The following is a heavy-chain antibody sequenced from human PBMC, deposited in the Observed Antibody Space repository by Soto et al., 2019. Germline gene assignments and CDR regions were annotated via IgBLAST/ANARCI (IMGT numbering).Heavy chain of an antibody. V-gene: IGHV4-34*01. Sequence: PSETLSLTCAVYGGSFSGYYWSWIRQPPGKGLEWIGEINHSGSTNYNPSLKSRVTISVDTSKNQFSLKLSSVTAADTAVYYCASGDYDFWSGYPKLDYWGQGTVGTVSS. CDR3: ASGDYDFWSGYPKLDY. CDR1: GGSFSGYY. D-gene: IGHD3-3*01. J-gene: IGHJ4*02. CDR2: INHSGST.